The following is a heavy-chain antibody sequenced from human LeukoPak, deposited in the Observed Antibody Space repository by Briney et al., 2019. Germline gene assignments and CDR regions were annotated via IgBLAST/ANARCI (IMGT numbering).Heavy chain of an antibody. V-gene: IGHV4-59*01. D-gene: IGHD3-9*01. CDR3: ARGSTVLRYFDWFAGAYFDY. J-gene: IGHJ4*02. CDR2: IYYSGST. CDR1: GGSISSYY. Sequence: SETLSLTCTVSGGSISSYYWSWIRQPPGKGLEWIGYIYYSGSTNYNPSLKSGVTISVDTSKNQFSLKLSSVPAADTAVYYCARGSTVLRYFDWFAGAYFDYWGQGTLVTVSS.